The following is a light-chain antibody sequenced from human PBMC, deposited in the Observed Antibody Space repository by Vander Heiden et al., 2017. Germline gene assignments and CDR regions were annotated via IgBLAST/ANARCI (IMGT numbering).Light chain of an antibody. V-gene: IGLV1-40*01. CDR3: QSYDSSLSGWV. J-gene: IGLJ3*02. Sequence: QSVLRPPPSVSGAPGQRVSISCIGSSSNIGAGYDVHWYQQLPGTAPKVRIYGNINRPSGVPDRFSGSKSGTSASLAITGLQAEDEADYYCQSYDSSLSGWVFGGGTKLTVL. CDR2: GNI. CDR1: SSNIGAGYD.